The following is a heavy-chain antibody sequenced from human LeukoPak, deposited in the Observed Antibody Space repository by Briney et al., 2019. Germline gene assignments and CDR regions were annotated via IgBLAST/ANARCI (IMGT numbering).Heavy chain of an antibody. CDR2: IIPIFGTA. V-gene: IGHV1-69*05. Sequence: SVQVSCKASGGTFSSYAISWVRQAPGQGLEWMGGIIPIFGTANYAQKFQGRVTITTDESTSTAYMELSSLRSEDTAVYYCARVGVIAAAADDAFDIWGQGTMVTVSS. CDR1: GGTFSSYA. D-gene: IGHD6-13*01. CDR3: ARVGVIAAAADDAFDI. J-gene: IGHJ3*02.